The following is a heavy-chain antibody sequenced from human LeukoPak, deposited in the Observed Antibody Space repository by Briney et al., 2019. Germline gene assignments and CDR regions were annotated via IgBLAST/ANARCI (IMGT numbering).Heavy chain of an antibody. D-gene: IGHD3-22*01. V-gene: IGHV3-23*01. CDR3: ARAMIVVSNQFDY. J-gene: IGHJ4*02. CDR2: IFGADKNTT. CDR1: GFPFSSYA. Sequence: GGSLRLSCAASGFPFSSYAMNWVRHAPGKGLEWVSIIFGADKNTTYYADSVKGRFTVSRDNSKNTLDLQMNSLRAEDTAVYYCARAMIVVSNQFDYWGQGTLVTVSS.